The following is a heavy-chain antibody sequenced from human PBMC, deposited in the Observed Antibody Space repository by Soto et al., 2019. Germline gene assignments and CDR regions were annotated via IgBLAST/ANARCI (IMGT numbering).Heavy chain of an antibody. J-gene: IGHJ4*02. CDR3: AKTFPGSSGWYYFDY. D-gene: IGHD6-19*01. V-gene: IGHV3-23*01. Sequence: GGSLRLSCAASGFTFSSYAMSWVRHAPGKGLEWVSAISGSGGSTYYADSVKGRFTIPRDNSKNTLYLQMNSLRAEDTAVYYCAKTFPGSSGWYYFDYWGQGTLVTVSS. CDR2: ISGSGGST. CDR1: GFTFSSYA.